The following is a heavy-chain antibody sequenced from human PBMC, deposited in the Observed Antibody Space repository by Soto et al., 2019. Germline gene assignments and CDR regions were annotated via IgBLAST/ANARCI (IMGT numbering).Heavy chain of an antibody. V-gene: IGHV1-24*01. CDR2: FDPEDGET. CDR3: ATGRGGSYSRNWFEP. J-gene: IGHJ5*02. D-gene: IGHD1-26*01. Sequence: ASVKVSCKVSGYTLTELSMHWVRQAPGKGLEWMVGFDPEDGETIYAQKFQGRVTMTEDTSTDTAYMELSSLRPDDTAVYYCATGRGGSYSRNWFEPWGQGTMLTVSS. CDR1: GYTLTELS.